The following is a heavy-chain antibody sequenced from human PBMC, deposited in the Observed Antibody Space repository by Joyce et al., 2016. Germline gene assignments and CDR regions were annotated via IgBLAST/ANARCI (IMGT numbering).Heavy chain of an antibody. CDR2: IGGGGGRT. CDR3: ARVPGRYYYYYGVDV. CDR1: GFTFSSYA. V-gene: IGHV3-23*01. J-gene: IGHJ6*02. Sequence: EVPLLESGGGLVQPGGSLRLSCTASGFTFSSYAMSWVRQTPDKRLEWVSAIGGGGGRTYHADSVKGRFTISRDDSKSTLFLQMSRLRAEDTAIYYCARVPGRYYYYYGVDVWGQGTTVTVSS.